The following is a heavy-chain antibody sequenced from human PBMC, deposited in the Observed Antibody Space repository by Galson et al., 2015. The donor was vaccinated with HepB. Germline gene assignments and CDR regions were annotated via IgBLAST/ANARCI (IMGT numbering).Heavy chain of an antibody. V-gene: IGHV1-18*01. D-gene: IGHD2-2*02. J-gene: IGHJ3*02. CDR2: ISGNNGHT. CDR3: ARDRYCSSTSCYTAHFDI. Sequence: SVKVSCKASGYTFSRYGISWVRQAPGQGLEWMGWISGNNGHTNDAQKLQGRVTLTTDTSTNTAYMELRSLRSHDTAVYYCARDRYCSSTSCYTAHFDIWGQGTMVTVSS. CDR1: GYTFSRYG.